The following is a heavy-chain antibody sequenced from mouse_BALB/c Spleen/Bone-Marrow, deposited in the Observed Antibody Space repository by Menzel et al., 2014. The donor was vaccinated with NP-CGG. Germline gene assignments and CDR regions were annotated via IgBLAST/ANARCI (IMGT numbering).Heavy chain of an antibody. D-gene: IGHD4-1*01. V-gene: IGHV1-69*01. Sequence: QVQLQQSGAELVMPGASVKMSCKAPGYTFTDYWMHWVKQRPGQGLEWIGAIDTSDTYTNYNQKFKGKATLTVDESSSTAYMQLSSLTSEDSAVYFCTRGWDGYYFDYWGQGTTLTVSS. CDR2: IDTSDTYT. CDR3: TRGWDGYYFDY. J-gene: IGHJ2*01. CDR1: GYTFTDYW.